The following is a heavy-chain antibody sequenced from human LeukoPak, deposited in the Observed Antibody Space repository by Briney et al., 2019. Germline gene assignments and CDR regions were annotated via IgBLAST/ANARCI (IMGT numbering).Heavy chain of an antibody. CDR3: ARYYNITI. Sequence: GGSLRLSCAASGFTFSSYSMNWVRQAPGKGLEWISYISSDSTTIYYADSVKGRFTISRDNAKNSLYLQMNSLRAEDTALYYCARYYNITIWGQGTLVTVSS. V-gene: IGHV3-48*01. CDR2: ISSDSTTI. J-gene: IGHJ4*02. D-gene: IGHD3-9*01. CDR1: GFTFSSYS.